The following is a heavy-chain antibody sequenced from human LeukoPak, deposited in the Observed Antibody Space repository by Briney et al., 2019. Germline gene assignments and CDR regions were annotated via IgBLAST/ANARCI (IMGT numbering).Heavy chain of an antibody. J-gene: IGHJ3*02. CDR1: GFTFSSYE. D-gene: IGHD4-17*01. CDR2: ISSSGSTI. V-gene: IGHV3-48*03. CDR3: ARGGDYDPLDAFDI. Sequence: GGSLRLSCAASGFTFSSYEMNWVRQATGKGLEWVSYISSSGSTIYYADSVKGRFTISRDNAKNSLYLQMNSLRAEDTAVYYCARGGDYDPLDAFDIWGQGTMVTVSS.